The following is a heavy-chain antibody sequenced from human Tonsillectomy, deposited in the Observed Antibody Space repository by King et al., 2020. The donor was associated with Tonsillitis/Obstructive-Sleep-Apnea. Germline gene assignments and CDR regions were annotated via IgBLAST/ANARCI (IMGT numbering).Heavy chain of an antibody. Sequence: VQLVESGGGLVQPGGSLRLSCAASGCTFSSYWRHWVRQAPGKGLVWVSRINSDGSSTRYADPVKGRFTISRDNAKNTLYLQINSLRAEDTAVYYCARHTARDAFDIWGQGTMVTVSS. D-gene: IGHD6-6*01. V-gene: IGHV3-74*01. CDR1: GCTFSSYW. CDR3: ARHTARDAFDI. J-gene: IGHJ3*02. CDR2: INSDGSST.